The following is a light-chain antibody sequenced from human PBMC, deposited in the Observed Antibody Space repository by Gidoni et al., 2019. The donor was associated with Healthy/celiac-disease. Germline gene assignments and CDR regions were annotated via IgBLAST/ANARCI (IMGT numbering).Light chain of an antibody. Sequence: IQLTQSPSTLSASVGDRVTITCRASQGISSWLAWYQQKPGKAPKLLIYKASSLESGVPSRVSGSGSGTEFTLTISSLQPDDFATYYCKQYNSYPWTFGQGTKVEIK. V-gene: IGKV1-5*03. CDR2: KAS. CDR3: KQYNSYPWT. J-gene: IGKJ1*01. CDR1: QGISSW.